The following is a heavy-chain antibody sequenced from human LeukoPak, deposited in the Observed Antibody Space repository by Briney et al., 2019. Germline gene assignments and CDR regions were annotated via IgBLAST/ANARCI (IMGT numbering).Heavy chain of an antibody. V-gene: IGHV4-61*08. Sequence: PSQTLSLTCTVSGGSISSGGYYWSWIRQPPGKGLEWIGYIYYSGSTNYNPSLKSRVAISVDTSKNQFSLKLSSVTAADTAVYYCARQWAAAGTIDYWGQGTLVTVSS. CDR1: GGSISSGGYY. CDR2: IYYSGST. D-gene: IGHD6-13*01. CDR3: ARQWAAAGTIDY. J-gene: IGHJ4*02.